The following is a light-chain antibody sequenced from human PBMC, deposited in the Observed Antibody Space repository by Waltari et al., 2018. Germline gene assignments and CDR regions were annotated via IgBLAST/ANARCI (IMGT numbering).Light chain of an antibody. J-gene: IGLJ3*02. V-gene: IGLV1-44*01. CDR2: NDN. CDR1: NSNIGGNF. CDR3: AVWDDSLGGV. Sequence: QSVLTQPPSVSGTPGQRVTISCSGSNSNIGGNFVNWYQQLPGKAPKLLIYNDNQGSAGVPDRFSASKSGTSAALAITGLQSEDEADYYCAVWDDSLGGVFGGGTKLTVL.